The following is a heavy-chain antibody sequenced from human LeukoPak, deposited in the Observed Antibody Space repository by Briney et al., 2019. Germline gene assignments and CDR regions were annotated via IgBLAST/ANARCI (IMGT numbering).Heavy chain of an antibody. CDR3: ARRYYDSSGYSRHFDY. Sequence: GESLKISCKGSGYSFNSYWIGWLRQMPGKGLEWMGLIYPGASEPRYSPSFQGQVTISADKSTSAASLQCSSLKTSDTAMYFCARRYYDSSGYSRHFDYSGQGTLVTVSS. J-gene: IGHJ4*02. CDR1: GYSFNSYW. D-gene: IGHD3-22*01. V-gene: IGHV5-51*01. CDR2: IYPGASEP.